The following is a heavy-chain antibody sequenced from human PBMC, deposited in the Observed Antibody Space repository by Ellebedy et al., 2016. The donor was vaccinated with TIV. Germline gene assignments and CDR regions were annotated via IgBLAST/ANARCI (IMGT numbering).Heavy chain of an antibody. Sequence: SVKVSCXASGGTFSSYAISWVRQAPGQGLEWMGGIIPIFGTANYAQKFQGRVTITADESTSTAYMELSSLRSEDTAVYYCARSIPKTNRFLEWPWYYYYMDVWGKGTTVTVSS. J-gene: IGHJ6*03. CDR1: GGTFSSYA. D-gene: IGHD3-3*01. CDR3: ARSIPKTNRFLEWPWYYYYMDV. CDR2: IIPIFGTA. V-gene: IGHV1-69*13.